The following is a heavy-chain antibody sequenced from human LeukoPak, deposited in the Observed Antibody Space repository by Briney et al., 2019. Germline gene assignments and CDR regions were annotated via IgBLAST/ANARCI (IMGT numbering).Heavy chain of an antibody. CDR3: AKYRITTAFDI. V-gene: IGHV3-21*01. Sequence: GGSLRLSCAASGFTFSSYSMNWVRQAPGKGLEWVSSISSSSSYIYYADSVKGRFTISRDNSKNTLYLQMNSLRAEDTAVYYCAKYRITTAFDIWGQGTMVTVSS. D-gene: IGHD1-1*01. CDR2: ISSSSSYI. CDR1: GFTFSSYS. J-gene: IGHJ3*02.